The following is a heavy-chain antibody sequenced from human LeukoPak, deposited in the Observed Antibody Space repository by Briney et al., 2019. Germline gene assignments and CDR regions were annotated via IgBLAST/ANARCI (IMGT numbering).Heavy chain of an antibody. CDR3: ARASGSHFDY. V-gene: IGHV3-64*02. CDR1: GFTFSDYA. CDR2: ISSNGGST. D-gene: IGHD5-12*01. Sequence: PGGSLRLPCAASGFTFSDYAMHWVRQAPGKGLEYVSVISSNGGSTYYADSVKGRFTISRDNAKNSLYLQMNSLRDEDTAVYYCARASGSHFDYWGQGTLVTVSS. J-gene: IGHJ4*02.